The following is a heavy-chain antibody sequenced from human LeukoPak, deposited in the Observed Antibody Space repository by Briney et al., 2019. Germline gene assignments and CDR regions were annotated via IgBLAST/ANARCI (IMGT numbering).Heavy chain of an antibody. J-gene: IGHJ3*01. CDR1: DFPFSNYW. Sequence: GGSLTLSCAASDFPFSNYWMHWVRQAPGKRLTWVSRISSDGTKIGYAASVKGRFTISRDNDKSTLSLRMNTLEAEDTGVYYCVRDSPRAFDLWGRGTMVTVS. CDR3: VRDSPRAFDL. V-gene: IGHV3-74*01. CDR2: ISSDGTKI.